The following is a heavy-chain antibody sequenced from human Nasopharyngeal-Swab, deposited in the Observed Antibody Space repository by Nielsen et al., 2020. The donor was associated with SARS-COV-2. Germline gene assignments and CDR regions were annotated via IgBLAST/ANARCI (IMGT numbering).Heavy chain of an antibody. V-gene: IGHV3-64*04. Sequence: VRQAPGKELEYVSAISSNGGSTYYADSVKGRFTISRDNSKNTLYLQMNSLRAEDTAVYYCAKGPLIIVVDYYFDYWGQGTLVTVSS. J-gene: IGHJ4*02. CDR3: AKGPLIIVVDYYFDY. CDR2: ISSNGGST. D-gene: IGHD2-2*01.